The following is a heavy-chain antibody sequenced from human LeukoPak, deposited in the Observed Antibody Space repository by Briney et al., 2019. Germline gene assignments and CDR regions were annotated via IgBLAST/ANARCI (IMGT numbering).Heavy chain of an antibody. CDR2: ISFTGANS. CDR1: GFTFSSYA. Sequence: PGGSLRLSCVASGFTFSSYAMNWVRQAPGKGLEWVSAISFTGANSYYADPVKGRFTISRDNSKNTLYLQMNSLRAEDTAVYYCAITYYYGSGSPKTGPNDYWGQGTLVTVSS. J-gene: IGHJ4*02. V-gene: IGHV3-23*01. CDR3: AITYYYGSGSPKTGPNDY. D-gene: IGHD3-10*01.